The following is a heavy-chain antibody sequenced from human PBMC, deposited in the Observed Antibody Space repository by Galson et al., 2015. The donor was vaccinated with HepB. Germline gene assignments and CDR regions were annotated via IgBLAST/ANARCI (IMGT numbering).Heavy chain of an antibody. CDR2: IYPDDSDT. CDR3: AARAGSSGWYTTAFDI. D-gene: IGHD6-19*01. J-gene: IGHJ3*02. Sequence: QSGAEVKKPGESLKISCKGSGYSFTTYWIGWVRQMPGKGLEWMGIIYPDDSDTKYRPSFQGQVTISADKSISTAYLQWSSLKASDTAMYYCAARAGSSGWYTTAFDICGQGTMVTVSS. CDR1: GYSFTTYW. V-gene: IGHV5-51*03.